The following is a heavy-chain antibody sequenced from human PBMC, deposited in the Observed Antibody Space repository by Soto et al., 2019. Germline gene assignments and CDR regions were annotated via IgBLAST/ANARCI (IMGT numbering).Heavy chain of an antibody. D-gene: IGHD3-3*01. V-gene: IGHV4-34*01. CDR2: INHSGST. CDR1: Y. Sequence: YWSWIRQPPGKGLEWIGEINHSGSTNYNPSLKSRVTISVDTSKNQFSLKLSSVTAADTAVYYCARLPGTIFGVVRPFDYWGQGTLVTVSS. CDR3: ARLPGTIFGVVRPFDY. J-gene: IGHJ4*02.